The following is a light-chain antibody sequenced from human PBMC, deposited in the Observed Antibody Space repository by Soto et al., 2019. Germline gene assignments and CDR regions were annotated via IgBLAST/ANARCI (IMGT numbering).Light chain of an antibody. CDR3: GTWDSSLSAGV. CDR2: DNN. Sequence: QSVLTQSPSVSAAPGQKVTISCSGSSSNIXNNYVSWYQQLPGTAPKLLIYDNNKRPSGIPDRFSGSKSGTSATLGITGLQTGDEADYYCGTWDSSLSAGVFGGGTKLTVL. J-gene: IGLJ3*02. V-gene: IGLV1-51*01. CDR1: SSNIXNNY.